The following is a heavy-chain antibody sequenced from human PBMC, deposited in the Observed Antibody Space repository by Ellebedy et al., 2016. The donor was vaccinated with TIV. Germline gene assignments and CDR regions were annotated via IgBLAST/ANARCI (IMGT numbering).Heavy chain of an antibody. V-gene: IGHV3-11*01. CDR2: ISSSGSSM. J-gene: IGHJ4*02. Sequence: GESLKISCAASGFNLRDYYMSWIRQAPGKGLEWVSYISSSGSSMNYADSVKGRFTISRDNAKNSLYLQLNSLRDEDTAIYYCVKDRRPMVRGGGTFDFWGQGTLVTVSS. D-gene: IGHD3-10*01. CDR3: VKDRRPMVRGGGTFDF. CDR1: GFNLRDYY.